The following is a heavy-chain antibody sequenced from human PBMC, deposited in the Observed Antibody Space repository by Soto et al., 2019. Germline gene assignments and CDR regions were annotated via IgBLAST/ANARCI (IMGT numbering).Heavy chain of an antibody. J-gene: IGHJ3*02. D-gene: IGHD5-18*01. V-gene: IGHV3-33*01. CDR2: IWYDGSNK. CDR3: ASELIGRYGLGAFDI. Sequence: QVQLVESGGGVVQPGRSLRLSCAASGFTFSNYGMHWVRQAPGKGLEWVAVIWYDGSNKYYADSVKGRFTISRDNSKNTLYLQMNSLRVEDTAVYYCASELIGRYGLGAFDIWGRGTMVTVFS. CDR1: GFTFSNYG.